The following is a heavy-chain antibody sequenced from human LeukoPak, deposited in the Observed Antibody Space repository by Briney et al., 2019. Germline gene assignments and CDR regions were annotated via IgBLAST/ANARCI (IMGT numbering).Heavy chain of an antibody. D-gene: IGHD1-7*01. CDR2: IYHSGST. J-gene: IGHJ5*02. CDR3: ARGGTTDWFDP. V-gene: IGHV4-30-2*01. Sequence: SETLSLTCAVSGGSISSGRYSWSWIRQPPGKGLEWIGYIYHSGSTYYNPSLKSRVTISVDRFKNQFSLKLNSVTAADTAVYYCARGGTTDWFDPWGQGTLATVSS. CDR1: GGSISSGRYS.